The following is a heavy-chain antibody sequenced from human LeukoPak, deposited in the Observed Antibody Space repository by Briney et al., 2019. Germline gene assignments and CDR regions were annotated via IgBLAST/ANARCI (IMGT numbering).Heavy chain of an antibody. D-gene: IGHD1-26*01. CDR3: ARVRNTGIVGATNDY. CDR1: GGTFRSYT. CDR2: IIPIFGTA. J-gene: IGHJ4*02. V-gene: IGHV1-69*13. Sequence: SVKVSCKASGGTFRSYTISWVRDAPGQGLEWMGGIIPIFGTANYAQKFQGRVTITADESTSTAYMELSSLRSEDTAVYYCARVRNTGIVGATNDYCGQGTLVTVSS.